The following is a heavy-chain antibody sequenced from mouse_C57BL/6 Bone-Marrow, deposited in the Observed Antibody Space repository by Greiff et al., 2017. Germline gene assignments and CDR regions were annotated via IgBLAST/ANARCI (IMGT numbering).Heavy chain of an antibody. CDR1: GFTFSDYG. D-gene: IGHD2-2*01. CDR2: ISSGSSTI. Sequence: EVKVVESGGGLVKPGGSLKLSCAASGFTFSDYGMHWVRQAPEKGLEWVAYISSGSSTIYYADTVKGRFTISRDNAKNTLFLQMTSLRSEDTAMYYCARIYYGYDEAMDYWGQGTSVTVSS. CDR3: ARIYYGYDEAMDY. V-gene: IGHV5-17*01. J-gene: IGHJ4*01.